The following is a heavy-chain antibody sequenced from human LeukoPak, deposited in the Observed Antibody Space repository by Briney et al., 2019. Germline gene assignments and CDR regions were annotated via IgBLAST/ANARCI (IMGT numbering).Heavy chain of an antibody. J-gene: IGHJ1*01. Sequence: SETLSLTCTVSGGSTSDYYWSWIRQPPGKSLEWIGYIYYSGSTTYNPSLKSRVTISIDTSRNQFSLNLSSVTAADTAVYYCARLPGIAAVWGQGALVIVSS. V-gene: IGHV4-59*08. D-gene: IGHD6-13*01. CDR1: GGSTSDYY. CDR2: IYYSGST. CDR3: ARLPGIAAV.